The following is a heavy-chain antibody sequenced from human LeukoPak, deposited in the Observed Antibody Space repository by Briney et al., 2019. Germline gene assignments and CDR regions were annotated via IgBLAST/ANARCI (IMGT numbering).Heavy chain of an antibody. J-gene: IGHJ1*01. V-gene: IGHV3-7*01. CDR2: IKQDGSEK. CDR1: GFTFSSYW. D-gene: IGHD3-22*01. CDR3: ARDRLLYYYDSGPTGHFQH. Sequence: PGGSLRLSCAASGFTFSSYWMSWVRQAPGKGLEWVANIKQDGSEKNYVDSVKGRFTISRDNAKNSLYLQMSSLRADDTAVYYCARDRLLYYYDSGPTGHFQHWGQGTLVTV.